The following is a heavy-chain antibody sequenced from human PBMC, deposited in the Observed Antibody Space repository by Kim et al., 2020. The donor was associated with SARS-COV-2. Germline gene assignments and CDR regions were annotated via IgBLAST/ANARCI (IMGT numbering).Heavy chain of an antibody. V-gene: IGHV3-23*01. Sequence: GGSLRLSCAASGFTFNNFAMTWVRQPPGQGLEWVSGISGSGGNTYYADSVKGRLITSSDNSNHTLYLQLNSLRAEDTGIYYCAKEYKSGIVGANRADYWGQGTLVTVSS. CDR3: AKEYKSGIVGANRADY. CDR2: ISGSGGNT. CDR1: GFTFNNFA. D-gene: IGHD1-26*01. J-gene: IGHJ4*02.